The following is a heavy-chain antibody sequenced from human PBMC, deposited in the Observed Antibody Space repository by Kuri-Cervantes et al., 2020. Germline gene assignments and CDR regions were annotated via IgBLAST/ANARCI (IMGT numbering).Heavy chain of an antibody. V-gene: IGHV1-24*01. CDR2: FDPEDGET. J-gene: IGHJ4*02. CDR1: GYTLTELS. D-gene: IGHD3-3*01. Sequence: ASVKVSCKVSGYTLTELSMHWVRQAPGKGLEWMGGFDPEDGETIYAQKFQGRVTMTTDTSTSTAYMELRSLRSDDTAVYYCASGKGGRFFDYWGQGTLVTVSS. CDR3: ASGKGGRFFDY.